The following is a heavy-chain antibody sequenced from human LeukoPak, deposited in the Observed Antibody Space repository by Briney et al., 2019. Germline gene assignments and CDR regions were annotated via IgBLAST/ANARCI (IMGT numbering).Heavy chain of an antibody. CDR1: GYSFTTYW. D-gene: IGHD6-13*01. CDR2: IYPGDSDT. Sequence: GESVNISCKGSGYSFTTYWIGWVRQMPVKGLEWMGIIYPGDSDTRYSPSFQGQVTISADKSISTAYLQWSSLKASDTAMHYCARLPGIGYALHIWGPGPVDSVSS. J-gene: IGHJ3*02. CDR3: ARLPGIGYALHI. V-gene: IGHV5-51*01.